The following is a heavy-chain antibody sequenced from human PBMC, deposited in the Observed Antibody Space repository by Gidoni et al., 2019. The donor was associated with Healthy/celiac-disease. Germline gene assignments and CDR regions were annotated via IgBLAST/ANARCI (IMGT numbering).Heavy chain of an antibody. Sequence: QVQLVQSGAEVKKPGASVKVSCKASGYTFTSYGISWVRQAPGQGLEWMGWISAYNGNKNYAQKLQGRVTMTTDTSTSTAYMELRSLRSDDTAVYYCARDVEEYSTSYYFDYWGQGTLVTVSS. V-gene: IGHV1-18*04. CDR1: GYTFTSYG. CDR3: ARDVEEYSTSYYFDY. D-gene: IGHD6-6*01. CDR2: ISAYNGNK. J-gene: IGHJ4*02.